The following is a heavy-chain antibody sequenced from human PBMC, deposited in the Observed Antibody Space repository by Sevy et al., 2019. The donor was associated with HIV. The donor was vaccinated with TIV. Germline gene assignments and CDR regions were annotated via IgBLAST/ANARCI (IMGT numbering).Heavy chain of an antibody. Sequence: GGSLRLSCAASGFTVSSNYMSWVRQAPGKGLEWVAVVWYDGSYKYYTDSVKGRFTISRDNSNNMVFLQMNSLRAEDTAVYYCARDKLLPVMVSMVRGALSYYFDYWGQGTLVTVSS. D-gene: IGHD3-10*01. CDR3: ARDKLLPVMVSMVRGALSYYFDY. V-gene: IGHV3-33*08. CDR2: VWYDGSYK. J-gene: IGHJ4*02. CDR1: GFTVSSNY.